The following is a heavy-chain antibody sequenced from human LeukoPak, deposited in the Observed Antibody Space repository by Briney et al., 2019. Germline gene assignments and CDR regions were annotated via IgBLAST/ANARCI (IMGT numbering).Heavy chain of an antibody. J-gene: IGHJ5*02. CDR2: IYYSSGTT. D-gene: IGHD2-15*01. CDR1: GASISSSSYY. CDR3: GSLVAAKLSYH. Sequence: PSETLSLTCTVSGASISSSSYYWGWIRQPPGKGLEWIGGIYYSSGTTYYNPSLKSRVTISVDTPKNQFSLKLSSVTAADTALYYCGSLVAAKLSYHWGQGTLVTVSS. V-gene: IGHV4-39*01.